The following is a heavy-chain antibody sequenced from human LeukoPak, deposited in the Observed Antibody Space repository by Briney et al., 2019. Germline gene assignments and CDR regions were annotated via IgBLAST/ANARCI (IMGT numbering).Heavy chain of an antibody. CDR1: GFTFSSYG. D-gene: IGHD4-17*01. V-gene: IGHV3-30*02. CDR3: AKDLSDYGDYAFGY. J-gene: IGHJ4*02. CDR2: IRYDGSNK. Sequence: GSLRLSCAASGFTFSSYGMYWVRQAPGKGLEWVAFIRYDGSNKYYADSVEGRFTISRDNSKNTLYLQMNSLRAEDTAVYYCAKDLSDYGDYAFGYWGQGTLVTVSS.